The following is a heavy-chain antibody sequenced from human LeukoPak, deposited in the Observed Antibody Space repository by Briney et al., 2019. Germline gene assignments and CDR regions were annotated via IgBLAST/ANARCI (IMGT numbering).Heavy chain of an antibody. D-gene: IGHD3-22*01. CDR2: IYYSGST. V-gene: IGHV4-59*12. CDR3: ASPVLPYYYDSSGPAWYYYYYMDV. J-gene: IGHJ6*03. Sequence: SETLSLTCTVSGGSISSYYWSWIRQPPGKGLEWIGYIYYSGSTNYNPSLKSRVTISVDTSKNQFSLKLSSVTAADTAVYYCASPVLPYYYDSSGPAWYYYYYMDVWGKGTTVTVSS. CDR1: GGSISSYY.